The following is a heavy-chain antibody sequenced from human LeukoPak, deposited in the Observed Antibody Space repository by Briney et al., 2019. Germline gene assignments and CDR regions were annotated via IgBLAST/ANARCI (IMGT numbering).Heavy chain of an antibody. J-gene: IGHJ4*02. D-gene: IGHD6-19*01. CDR2: IYYSGST. Sequence: SQTLSLTCTVSGGSVISSAYYWSWIRQPPGKGLEWIGYIYYSGSTYYNPSLKSRVTISLDTSKNQFSLKLSSVTAADTAVYYCVRTEVSSGSEDYWGQGTLVTVSS. CDR1: GGSVISSAYY. V-gene: IGHV4-30-4*08. CDR3: VRTEVSSGSEDY.